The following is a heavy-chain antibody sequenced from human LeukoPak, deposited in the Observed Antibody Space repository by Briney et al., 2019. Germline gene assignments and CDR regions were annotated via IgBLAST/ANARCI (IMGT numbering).Heavy chain of an antibody. J-gene: IGHJ4*02. D-gene: IGHD1-1*01. V-gene: IGHV3-43*01. CDR1: GFTFDDYT. CDR2: ITWDGGST. Sequence: GGSLRLSCAASGFTFDDYTMHWVRQAPGKGLEWVSLITWDGGSTYYADSVKGRFTISRDNSKNTLYLQMNSLRAEDTAVYYCAKAKMWGTQNDDYWGQGTLVTVSS. CDR3: AKAKMWGTQNDDY.